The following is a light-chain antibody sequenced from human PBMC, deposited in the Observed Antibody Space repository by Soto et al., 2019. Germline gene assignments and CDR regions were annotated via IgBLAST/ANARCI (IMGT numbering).Light chain of an antibody. CDR2: AAS. J-gene: IGKJ4*01. CDR1: QSISRY. CDR3: QRSDSTPLT. V-gene: IGKV1-39*01. Sequence: DIQMTQSPSSLSASVGDRVTITCRASQSISRYLNWYQQEPGKAPKLLIYAASSLQSGVPTRFSGSGSGTDFTLTISSLQPEDFATYYCQRSDSTPLTFGGVTKVEIK.